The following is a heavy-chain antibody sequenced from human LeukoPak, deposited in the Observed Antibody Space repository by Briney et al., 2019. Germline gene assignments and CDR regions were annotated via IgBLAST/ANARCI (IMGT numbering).Heavy chain of an antibody. D-gene: IGHD3-10*01. CDR3: AREVTFDY. Sequence: ASVKVSCKASGYTFTCYYMHWVGQAPGQGLEWMGWINPNSGGTNYAQKFQGRVTMTRDTPISTAYMELSRLRSDDTAVYNCAREVTFDYWGQGTLVTVSS. V-gene: IGHV1-2*02. CDR2: INPNSGGT. J-gene: IGHJ4*02. CDR1: GYTFTCYY.